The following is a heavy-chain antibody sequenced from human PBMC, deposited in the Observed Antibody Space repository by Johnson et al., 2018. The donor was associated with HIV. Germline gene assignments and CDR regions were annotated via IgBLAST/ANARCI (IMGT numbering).Heavy chain of an antibody. J-gene: IGHJ3*02. CDR3: ARVMEPRDAFDI. CDR2: ISYDGSIK. CDR1: GFTFTSFA. V-gene: IGHV3-30*04. Sequence: QVQLVESGGGVVQPGTSLRLSCAASGFTFTSFAMHWVRQAPGKGLEWVAFISYDGSIKYYADSVKGRFTISRDNAKNSLYLQMNSLRAEDTAVYYCARVMEPRDAFDIWGQGTMVTVSS. D-gene: IGHD1-1*01.